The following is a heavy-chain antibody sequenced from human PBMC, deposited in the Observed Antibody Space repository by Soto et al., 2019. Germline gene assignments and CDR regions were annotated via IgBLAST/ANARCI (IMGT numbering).Heavy chain of an antibody. J-gene: IGHJ4*02. CDR1: GGSVSSGSYY. CDR2: IYYSGST. V-gene: IGHV4-61*01. CDR3: ARELRFLEWFPGSYFDY. Sequence: LSETLSLTCTVSGGSVSSGSYYWSWIRQPPGKGLEWIGYIYYSGSTNYNPSLKSRVTISVDTSKNQFSLKLSSVTAADTAVYYCARELRFLEWFPGSYFDYWGQGTLVTVSS. D-gene: IGHD3-3*01.